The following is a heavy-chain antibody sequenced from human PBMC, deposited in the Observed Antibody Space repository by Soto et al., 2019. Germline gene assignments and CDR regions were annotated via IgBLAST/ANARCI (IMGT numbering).Heavy chain of an antibody. CDR1: GYTFNTYG. Sequence: ASVKVSCKTSGYTFNTYGINWVRQAPGQGLEWMGWINPNRDDRNAAQKFQGRVTMTRDTSINTAYMELARLRSDDTAIYYCASGATINYWGQGTLVTVSS. D-gene: IGHD5-12*01. CDR3: ASGATINY. V-gene: IGHV1-2*02. J-gene: IGHJ4*02. CDR2: INPNRDDR.